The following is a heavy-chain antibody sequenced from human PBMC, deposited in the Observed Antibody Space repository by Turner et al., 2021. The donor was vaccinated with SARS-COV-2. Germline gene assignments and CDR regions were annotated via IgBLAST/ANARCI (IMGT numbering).Heavy chain of an antibody. Sequence: QVQLVESGGGVVQPGRSLRPSCAASGFTFSNYDIHWVRQAPGKGLEWVAVISYDGSSKYYADSVKGRFTISRDNSKNTLYLQMNSLRAEDTSVYYCAKDMEQLVPLFDYWGQGTLVTVSS. V-gene: IGHV3-30*18. D-gene: IGHD6-13*01. CDR1: GFTFSNYD. CDR3: AKDMEQLVPLFDY. CDR2: ISYDGSSK. J-gene: IGHJ4*02.